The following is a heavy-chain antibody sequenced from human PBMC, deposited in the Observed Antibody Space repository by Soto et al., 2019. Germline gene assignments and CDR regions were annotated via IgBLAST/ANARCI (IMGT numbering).Heavy chain of an antibody. J-gene: IGHJ6*02. CDR3: ARGLRFLEWSPMDV. V-gene: IGHV1-18*04. D-gene: IGHD3-3*01. CDR2: ISAYNGNT. Sequence: SVKDSCEASGYTFTSYGISWVRQAPGQGLEWMGWISAYNGNTNYAQKLQGRVTMTTDTSTSTAYMELRSLRSDDTAVYYCARGLRFLEWSPMDVWGQGTTVTVSS. CDR1: GYTFTSYG.